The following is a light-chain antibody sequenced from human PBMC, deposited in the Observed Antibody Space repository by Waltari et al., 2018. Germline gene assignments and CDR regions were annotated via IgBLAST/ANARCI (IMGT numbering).Light chain of an antibody. V-gene: IGKV4-1*01. Sequence: DIVMTQSPDSLAVSLGERATINCKSSQNVVFSSNNKNYLAWYQQKPGQPPRLLIYWASTRASAVPDRFSGSGSGTDFTLTISSLQAEDVAVYYCQQYHSAPRTFGQGTKVEIK. CDR2: WAS. CDR3: QQYHSAPRT. CDR1: QNVVFSSNNKNY. J-gene: IGKJ1*01.